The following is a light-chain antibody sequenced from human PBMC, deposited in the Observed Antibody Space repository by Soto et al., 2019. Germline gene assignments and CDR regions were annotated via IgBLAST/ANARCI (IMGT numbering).Light chain of an antibody. CDR2: DAS. J-gene: IGKJ3*01. CDR1: QDINNY. V-gene: IGKV1-33*01. Sequence: DIQMTQSPSSLSASVGDRVTITCQASQDINNYLIWYQQKPGKAPKLLIYDASNLETGVPSRFSGSGSGTDFMLAISSLQPEDTATYYCQHYDNRPRVTFGPGTKVEIK. CDR3: QHYDNRPRVT.